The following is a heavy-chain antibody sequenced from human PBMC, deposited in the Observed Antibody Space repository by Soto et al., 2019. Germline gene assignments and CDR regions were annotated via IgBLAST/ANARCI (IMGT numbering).Heavy chain of an antibody. CDR2: IFYSGST. V-gene: IGHV4-59*08. D-gene: IGHD3-16*01. CDR3: ARRYGWAFDI. CDR1: GGSISSYY. J-gene: IGHJ3*02. Sequence: TSETLSLTCTVSGGSISSYYWNWIRRPPGKGLEYIGYIFYSGSTNYNPSLKSRVTISVDTSKNQFSLKLSSVTAADTAVYYCARRYGWAFDIWGQGTMVTVS.